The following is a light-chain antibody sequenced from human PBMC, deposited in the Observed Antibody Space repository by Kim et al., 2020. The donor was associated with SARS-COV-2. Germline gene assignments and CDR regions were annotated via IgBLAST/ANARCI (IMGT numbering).Light chain of an antibody. V-gene: IGLV2-14*03. J-gene: IGLJ3*02. CDR2: DVR. CDR1: SSDVGGYNY. CDR3: SSYTSSRTLV. Sequence: QSALTQPASVSGSSGQSITISCTGISSDVGGYNYVSWYQQHPCKAPKLMIYDVRNRPSGVSNRFFGSKSGNTASLTISGLQAVDDADYYCSSYTSSRTLVFGGGTQLTV.